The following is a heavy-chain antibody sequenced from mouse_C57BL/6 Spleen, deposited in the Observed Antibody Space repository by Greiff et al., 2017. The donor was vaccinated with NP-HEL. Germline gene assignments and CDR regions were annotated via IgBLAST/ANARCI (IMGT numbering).Heavy chain of an antibody. V-gene: IGHV1-22*01. J-gene: IGHJ3*01. D-gene: IGHD2-4*01. CDR2: INPNNGGT. CDR1: GYTFTDYN. CDR3: ARGGGNDYTGFAY. Sequence: EVQLQQSGPELVKPGASVKMSCKASGYTFTDYNMHWVKQSHGKSLEWIGYINPNNGGTSYNQKFKGKATLTVNKSSSTAYMELRSLTSEDSAVYYCARGGGNDYTGFAYWGQGTLVTVSA.